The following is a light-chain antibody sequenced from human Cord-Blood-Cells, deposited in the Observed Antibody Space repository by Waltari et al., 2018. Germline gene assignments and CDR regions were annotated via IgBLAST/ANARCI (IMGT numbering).Light chain of an antibody. V-gene: IGKV1-39*01. Sequence: IQMSHSPSSLSASVGDRVTITGRASQSISSYLNWYQQKPGKAPKLLIYAASSLQSGVPSRCSGSGSGTDFTLTISSLQPEDFATYYCQQSYSTPLTFGGGTKVEIK. CDR3: QQSYSTPLT. CDR2: AAS. CDR1: QSISSY. J-gene: IGKJ4*01.